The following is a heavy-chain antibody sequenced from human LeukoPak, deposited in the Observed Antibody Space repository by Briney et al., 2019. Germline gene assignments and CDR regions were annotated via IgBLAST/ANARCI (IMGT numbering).Heavy chain of an antibody. Sequence: ASVKVSCKASGYTFTGYYMHWERQAPGQGLEWMGWINPNSGGTNYAQKFQGRVTMTRDTSISTAYMELSRLRSDDTAVYYCTRTGILWLEFDPWGQGTLVTVSS. V-gene: IGHV1-2*02. CDR3: TRTGILWLEFDP. CDR1: GYTFTGYY. J-gene: IGHJ5*02. CDR2: INPNSGGT. D-gene: IGHD3-10*01.